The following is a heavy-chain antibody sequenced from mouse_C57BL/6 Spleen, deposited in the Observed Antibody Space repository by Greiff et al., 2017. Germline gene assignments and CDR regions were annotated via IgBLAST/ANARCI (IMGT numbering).Heavy chain of an antibody. CDR2: IRSKSNNYAT. J-gene: IGHJ3*01. Sequence: EVQVVESGGGLVQPKGSLKLSCAASGFSFNTYAMNWVRQAPGKGLEWVARIRSKSNNYATYYADSVKDRFTISRYDSESMLYLQMNNLKTADTSMYYCVIQGDSSGYGSWFAYWGQGTLVTVSA. CDR3: VIQGDSSGYGSWFAY. D-gene: IGHD3-2*01. CDR1: GFSFNTYA. V-gene: IGHV10-1*01.